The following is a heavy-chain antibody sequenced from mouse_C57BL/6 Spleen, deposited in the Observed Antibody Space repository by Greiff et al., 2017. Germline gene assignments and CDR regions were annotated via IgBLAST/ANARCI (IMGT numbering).Heavy chain of an antibody. CDR1: GYTFTSYW. CDR3: ARRGEYYFDY. J-gene: IGHJ2*01. CDR2: IDPSDSYT. Sequence: QVQLQQPGAELVRPGTSVKLSCKASGYTFTSYWMHWVMQRPGQGLEWIGVIDPSDSYTNYNQKFKGKATLTVDTSTSTAYMQLSSLTSEDSAVYYCARRGEYYFDYWGQGTTRTVSS. V-gene: IGHV1-59*01.